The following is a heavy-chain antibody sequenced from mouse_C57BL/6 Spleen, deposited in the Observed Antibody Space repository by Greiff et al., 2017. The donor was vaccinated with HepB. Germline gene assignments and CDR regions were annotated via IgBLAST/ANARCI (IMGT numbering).Heavy chain of an antibody. D-gene: IGHD2-5*01. J-gene: IGHJ3*01. CDR2: INPNNGGT. CDR1: GYTFTDYN. V-gene: IGHV1-18*01. CDR3: ARRGNSNYYLGFAY. Sequence: EVQLQQSGPELVKPGASVKIPCKASGYTFTDYNMDWVKQSHGKSLESIGDINPNNGGTIYNQKFKGKATLTVDKSSSTAYMELRSLTSEDTAVYYCARRGNSNYYLGFAYWGQGTLVTVSA.